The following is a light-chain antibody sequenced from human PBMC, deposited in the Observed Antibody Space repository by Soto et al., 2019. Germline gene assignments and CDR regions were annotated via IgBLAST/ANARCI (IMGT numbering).Light chain of an antibody. Sequence: EFVLTQSPGTLSLSPGERATLSCRASQTVRNNYLAWYQQKPGQAPRLLIYDASSRATGIPDRFSGSGSGTDFTLTISRLEPEEFAVYYCQQYGSSPRTFGQGTKVDI. CDR3: QQYGSSPRT. CDR1: QTVRNNY. J-gene: IGKJ1*01. V-gene: IGKV3-20*01. CDR2: DAS.